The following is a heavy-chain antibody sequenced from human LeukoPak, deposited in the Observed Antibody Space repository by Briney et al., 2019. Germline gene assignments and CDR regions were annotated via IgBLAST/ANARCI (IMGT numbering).Heavy chain of an antibody. D-gene: IGHD5-12*01. V-gene: IGHV4-34*01. CDR2: INHSGST. Sequence: SETLSLTCAVYGGSFSGYYWSWIRQPPGKGLEWIGEINHSGSTNYNPSLKSRVTISVDTSKNQFSLKLSSVTAADTAVYYCARVVATYYYYGMDVWGQGTTVTVSS. CDR1: GGSFSGYY. CDR3: ARVVATYYYYGMDV. J-gene: IGHJ6*02.